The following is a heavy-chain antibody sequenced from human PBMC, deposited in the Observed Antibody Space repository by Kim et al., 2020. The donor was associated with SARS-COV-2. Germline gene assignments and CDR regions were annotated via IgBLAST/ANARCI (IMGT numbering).Heavy chain of an antibody. CDR3: MKGGWGWIWDH. CDR2: IDGSDGTT. D-gene: IGHD2-2*03. V-gene: IGHV3-23*01. CDR1: GFTFTGYA. J-gene: IGHJ4*02. Sequence: GGSLRLSCTTSGFTFTGYAMSWVRQAPGKGLEWVSSIDGSDGTTYYVDSVKDRFTISRDNSKNTLYLQMSTLRADDTAVYYCMKGGWGWIWDHWGQGTL.